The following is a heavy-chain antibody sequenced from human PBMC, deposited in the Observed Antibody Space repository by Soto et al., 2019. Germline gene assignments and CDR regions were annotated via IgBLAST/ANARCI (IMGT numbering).Heavy chain of an antibody. D-gene: IGHD3-3*01. CDR1: GFTFSSYV. J-gene: IGHJ4*02. Sequence: GGSLRLSCAASGFTFSSYVMHWVRQAPGKGLEWVAVISYDGSNTYSADSVKGRFSISRDNSKNTLYLQMNSLRAADTGVYYCARDKEAIFGVVITHNYFDYWGQGALVTVSS. V-gene: IGHV3-30-3*01. CDR2: ISYDGSNT. CDR3: ARDKEAIFGVVITHNYFDY.